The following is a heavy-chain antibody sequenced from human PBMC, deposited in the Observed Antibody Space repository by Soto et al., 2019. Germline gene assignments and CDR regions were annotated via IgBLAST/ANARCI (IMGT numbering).Heavy chain of an antibody. Sequence: QVQLVQSGAEVRKPGSSVKVSCKASGGTFSRHAISWVRQAPGQGLEWMGGIIPIFGTANHAQKFQGRVTIIADESTSTAYMELSSLRSEDTAVYYCALRGYYYDSSGYYGSYWGQGTLVTVSS. CDR2: IIPIFGTA. D-gene: IGHD3-22*01. V-gene: IGHV1-69*01. CDR1: GGTFSRHA. CDR3: ALRGYYYDSSGYYGSY. J-gene: IGHJ4*02.